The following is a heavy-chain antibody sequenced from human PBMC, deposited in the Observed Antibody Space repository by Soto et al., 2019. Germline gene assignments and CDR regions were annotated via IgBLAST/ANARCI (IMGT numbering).Heavy chain of an antibody. CDR2: IKQDGTEK. CDR3: AGGTGWFIVD. CDR1: GFTFSSYW. D-gene: IGHD6-19*01. Sequence: EVQLVESGGGLVQPGGSLRLSCAASGFTFSSYWMNWVRQAPGKGLEWVANIKQDGTEKYYVDSVKDRFTISRDNAKSSVHLQLNSLRADDTAVYYWAGGTGWFIVDWGQGTLVTVSS. J-gene: IGHJ4*02. V-gene: IGHV3-7*02.